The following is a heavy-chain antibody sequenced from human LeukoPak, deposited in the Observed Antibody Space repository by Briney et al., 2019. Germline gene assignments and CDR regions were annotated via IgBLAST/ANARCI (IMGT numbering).Heavy chain of an antibody. CDR1: GGSISSSSYY. CDR2: INHSGST. CDR3: ARGRAHSSSSAWFDP. D-gene: IGHD6-6*01. Sequence: PSETLSLTCTVSGGSISSSSYYWGWIRQPPGKGLEWIGEINHSGSTNYNPSLKSRVTISVDPSKNQFSLKLSSVTAADTAVYYCARGRAHSSSSAWFDPWGQGTLVTVSS. V-gene: IGHV4-39*07. J-gene: IGHJ5*02.